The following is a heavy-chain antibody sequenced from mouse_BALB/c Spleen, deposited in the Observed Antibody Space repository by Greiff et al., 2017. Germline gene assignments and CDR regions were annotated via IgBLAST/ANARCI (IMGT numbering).Heavy chain of an antibody. Sequence: VQLQESAAELARPGASVKMSCKASGYTFTSYTMHWVKQRPGQGLEWIGYINPSSGYTEYNQKFKDKTTLTADKSSSTAYMQLSSLTSEDSAVYYCARYTMITTWGQGTLVTVSA. CDR1: GYTFTSYT. J-gene: IGHJ3*01. V-gene: IGHV1-4*02. CDR3: ARYTMITT. D-gene: IGHD2-4*01. CDR2: INPSSGYT.